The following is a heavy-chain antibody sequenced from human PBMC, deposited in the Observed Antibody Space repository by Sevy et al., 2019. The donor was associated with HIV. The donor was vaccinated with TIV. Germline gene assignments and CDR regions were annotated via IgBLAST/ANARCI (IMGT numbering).Heavy chain of an antibody. CDR3: ARGFGGFTVAAAGRRYYYYMDV. Sequence: GGSLRLSCAASGFTFSSYWMSWVRQAPGKVLEWVANIKQDGSEKYCVDSVKGRFTISRDNAKNSLYLQMISLRAEDTGVYYCARGFGGFTVAAAGRRYYYYMDVWGKGTTVTVSS. CDR2: IKQDGSEK. CDR1: GFTFSSYW. D-gene: IGHD6-13*01. V-gene: IGHV3-7*03. J-gene: IGHJ6*03.